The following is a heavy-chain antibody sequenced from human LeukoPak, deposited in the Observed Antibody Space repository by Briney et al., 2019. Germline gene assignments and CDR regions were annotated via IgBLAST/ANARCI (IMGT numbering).Heavy chain of an antibody. Sequence: SETLSLTCAVYGGSFSGYYWSWIRQLPGKGLEWIGEINHSGSTNYNPSLKSRVTISVDTSKNQFSLKLSSVTAADTAVYYCARRGRRLASFDYWGQGTLVTVSS. CDR1: GGSFSGYY. V-gene: IGHV4-34*01. J-gene: IGHJ4*02. CDR2: INHSGST. CDR3: ARRGRRLASFDY. D-gene: IGHD3-22*01.